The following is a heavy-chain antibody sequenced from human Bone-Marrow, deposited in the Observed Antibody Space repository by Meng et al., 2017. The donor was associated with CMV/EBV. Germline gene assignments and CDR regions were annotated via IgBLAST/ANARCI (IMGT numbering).Heavy chain of an antibody. J-gene: IGHJ4*02. V-gene: IGHV1-2*02. D-gene: IGHD6-13*01. Sequence: ASVKVFCNASGYTFTGYYMHWLRQAPGQGLEWMGWINPNSGGTNYAQKFQGRVTMTRDTSISTAYMELSRLRSDDTAVYYCARFSLPQQLVPEDYWGQGTLVTVSS. CDR2: INPNSGGT. CDR1: GYTFTGYY. CDR3: ARFSLPQQLVPEDY.